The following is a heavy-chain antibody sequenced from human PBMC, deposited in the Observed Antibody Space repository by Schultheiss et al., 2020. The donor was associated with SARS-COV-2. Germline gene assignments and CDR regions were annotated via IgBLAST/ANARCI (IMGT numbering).Heavy chain of an antibody. V-gene: IGHV3-30*15. J-gene: IGHJ6*02. CDR3: ARGGPWNYYHYGIDV. Sequence: GESLKISCAASGFTFISYTMHWVRQAPGKGLEWVALISVDGSNNYYADSVKGRFTISRDISESLLYLQMSSLRTEDTAVYYCARGGPWNYYHYGIDVWGQGTTVTVSS. CDR2: ISVDGSNN. CDR1: GFTFISYT. D-gene: IGHD1-1*01.